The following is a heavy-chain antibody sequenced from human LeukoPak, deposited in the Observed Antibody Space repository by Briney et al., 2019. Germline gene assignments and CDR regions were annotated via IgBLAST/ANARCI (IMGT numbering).Heavy chain of an antibody. Sequence: GGSLRLSCAASGFTLSSYGMHWVRQAPGKGLEWVAVISYDGSNKYYADSVKGRFTISRDNSKNTLYLQMNSLRAEDTAVYYCAKQGYCSGGSCVDYWGQGTLVTVSS. CDR1: GFTLSSYG. D-gene: IGHD2-15*01. V-gene: IGHV3-30*18. CDR3: AKQGYCSGGSCVDY. CDR2: ISYDGSNK. J-gene: IGHJ4*02.